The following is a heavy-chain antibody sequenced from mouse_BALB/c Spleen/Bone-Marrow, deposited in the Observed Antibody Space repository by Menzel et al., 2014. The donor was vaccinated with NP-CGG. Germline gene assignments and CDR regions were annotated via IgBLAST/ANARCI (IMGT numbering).Heavy chain of an antibody. CDR3: ASYYYGSSSFAY. V-gene: IGHV14-3*02. Sequence: VHVKQSGAELVKPGASVKLSCTASGFNIKDTYMHWVKQRPEQGLEWIGRIDPANGNTKYDPKLQGEATITADTSPNTAYLQLSSLTSEDTAVYYCASYYYGSSSFAYWGQGTMVTVSA. CDR1: GFNIKDTY. J-gene: IGHJ3*01. CDR2: IDPANGNT. D-gene: IGHD1-1*01.